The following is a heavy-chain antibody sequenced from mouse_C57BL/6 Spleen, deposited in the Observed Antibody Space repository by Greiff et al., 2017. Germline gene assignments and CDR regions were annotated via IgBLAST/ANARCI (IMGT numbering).Heavy chain of an antibody. CDR3: ERYASNYGFYAMDY. J-gene: IGHJ4*01. Sequence: VQLQQSGAELVKPGASVKLSCKASGYTFTGYWMHWVKQRPGQGLEWIGMIHPNSGSTNYNEKFQSKATLTVDTSSSTAYMQLSSLTSEDSAVYYCERYASNYGFYAMDYWGQGTSVTVSS. D-gene: IGHD2-5*01. CDR2: IHPNSGST. V-gene: IGHV1-64*01. CDR1: GYTFTGYW.